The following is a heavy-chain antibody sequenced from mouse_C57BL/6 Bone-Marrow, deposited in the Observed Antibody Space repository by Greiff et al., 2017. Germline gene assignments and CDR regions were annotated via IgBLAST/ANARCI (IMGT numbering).Heavy chain of an antibody. CDR1: GFTFSDYG. CDR3: AKIWEAKDC. Sequence: EVQVVESGGGLVKPGGSLKLSCAASGFTFSDYGMHWVRQAPEKGLEWVAYISSGSSTIYYADTVKGRFTIPRVNAKNTLFLQMTSLRSEDTAMYYCAKIWEAKDCWGQGTSVTVSS. V-gene: IGHV5-17*01. D-gene: IGHD1-1*02. J-gene: IGHJ4*01. CDR2: ISSGSSTI.